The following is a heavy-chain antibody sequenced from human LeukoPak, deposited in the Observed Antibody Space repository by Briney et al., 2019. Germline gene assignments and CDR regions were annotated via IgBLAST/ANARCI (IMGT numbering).Heavy chain of an antibody. Sequence: GGSLRLSCTASGFTVSNNYVNWVRQAPGKGLEWVSVIYSGGSTYYADSVKGRFTISRDNPKNTLYLQMNSLRVEDTAVYYCARDALTGYSRAFDIWGQGTMVTVSS. CDR3: ARDALTGYSRAFDI. V-gene: IGHV3-53*01. J-gene: IGHJ3*02. CDR2: IYSGGST. D-gene: IGHD3-9*01. CDR1: GFTVSNNY.